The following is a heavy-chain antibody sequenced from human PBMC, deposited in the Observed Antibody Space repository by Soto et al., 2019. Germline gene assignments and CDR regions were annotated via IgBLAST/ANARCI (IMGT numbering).Heavy chain of an antibody. V-gene: IGHV2-26*01. CDR3: ARMAGESSSQTYYYGMDV. J-gene: IGHJ6*02. CDR2: IFSNDEK. CDR1: GFSLSNARRG. Sequence: SGPTLVNPTETLTLTCTVSGFSLSNARRGVSWIRQPPGKALEWLAHIFSNDEKSYSTSLKSKLTISKDTSKSQVVLTIPNMDHVDTATYSCARMAGESSSQTYYYGMDVWGQGTTVTVSS. D-gene: IGHD6-6*01.